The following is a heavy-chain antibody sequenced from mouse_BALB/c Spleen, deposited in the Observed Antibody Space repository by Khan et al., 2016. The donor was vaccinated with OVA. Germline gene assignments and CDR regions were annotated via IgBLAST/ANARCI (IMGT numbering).Heavy chain of an antibody. Sequence: QVQLKQSGAELVRPGASVNLSCKTSGYIFTSYWIHWVKQRSGQGLEWIARIYPGTGSTYYNEKFKGKATLTADKSSSTAYMQLSSLKSEDSAVYVWARPDDSSDYLDYWGQGTTLTVSS. D-gene: IGHD1-1*01. CDR2: IYPGTGST. CDR3: ARPDDSSDYLDY. V-gene: IGHV1-76*01. J-gene: IGHJ2*01. CDR1: GYIFTSYW.